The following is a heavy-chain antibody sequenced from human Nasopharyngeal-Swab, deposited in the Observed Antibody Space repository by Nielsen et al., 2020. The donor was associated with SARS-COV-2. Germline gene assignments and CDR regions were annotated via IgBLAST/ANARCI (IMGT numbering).Heavy chain of an antibody. V-gene: IGHV3-7*01. J-gene: IGHJ6*03. D-gene: IGHD2-8*02. CDR3: FTGHYMGV. CDR2: IKEDGSGK. Sequence: WIRQPPGKGLEGVAKIKEDGSGKFYVDSVEGRFTISRDNGKNSLYLQMNSLRGDDTAVYYCFTGHYMGVWGKGTTVTVSS.